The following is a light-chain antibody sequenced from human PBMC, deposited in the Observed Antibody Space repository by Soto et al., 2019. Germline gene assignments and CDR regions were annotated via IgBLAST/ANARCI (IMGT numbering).Light chain of an antibody. J-gene: IGLJ1*01. CDR2: DVT. CDR1: SSDVGGYNY. Sequence: LTEPASVSGSPGQSMTISCTGTSSDVGGYNYVSWYQQHPGKAPKLMIYDVTNRPSGVSSRFSGSKSGNTASLTTSGLQAEDEADYYCASYTSSATYVIGTGTKVTVL. CDR3: ASYTSSATYV. V-gene: IGLV2-14*01.